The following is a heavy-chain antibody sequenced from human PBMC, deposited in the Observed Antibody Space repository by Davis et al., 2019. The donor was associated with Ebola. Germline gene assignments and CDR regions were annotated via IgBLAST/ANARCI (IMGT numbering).Heavy chain of an antibody. J-gene: IGHJ6*02. Sequence: GGSLRLSCAASGFTFSNSAMSWVRQAPGKGLEWVSVIYSGGSTYYADSVKGRFTISRDNSKNTLYLQMNSLRAEDTAVYYCARDSPGNGMDVWGQGATVTVSS. V-gene: IGHV3-53*01. D-gene: IGHD6-13*01. CDR1: GFTFSNSA. CDR2: IYSGGST. CDR3: ARDSPGNGMDV.